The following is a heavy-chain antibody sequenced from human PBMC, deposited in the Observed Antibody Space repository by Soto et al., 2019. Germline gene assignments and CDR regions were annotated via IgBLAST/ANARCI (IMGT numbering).Heavy chain of an antibody. CDR2: ISGNGYNT. Sequence: EVQLLESGGGLVQPGGSLRLSCAASGFTFGVYAMSWVRQAPGKGLEWVSTISGNGYNTYYADSVKGRFTISRDTSKNTLHLQMNSLRVEDTAIYYCAHSLTGSFLVDDWGQGTLVTVSA. CDR3: AHSLTGSFLVDD. J-gene: IGHJ4*02. D-gene: IGHD3-10*01. CDR1: GFTFGVYA. V-gene: IGHV3-23*01.